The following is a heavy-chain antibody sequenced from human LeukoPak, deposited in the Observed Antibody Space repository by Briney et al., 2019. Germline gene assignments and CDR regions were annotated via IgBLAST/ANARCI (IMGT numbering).Heavy chain of an antibody. CDR1: GFTFSSYV. J-gene: IGHJ6*02. Sequence: GGSLRLSCAASGFTFSSYVMHWVRQAPGKGLEWVAFIRYGETNKYYEDSVKGRFTVSRDISKNTLYLQMNSLRAEDTAVYYCAKDNDMFNVGYYYAMDVWGQGTTVTVSS. CDR3: AKDNDMFNVGYYYAMDV. D-gene: IGHD3-9*01. CDR2: IRYGETNK. V-gene: IGHV3-30*02.